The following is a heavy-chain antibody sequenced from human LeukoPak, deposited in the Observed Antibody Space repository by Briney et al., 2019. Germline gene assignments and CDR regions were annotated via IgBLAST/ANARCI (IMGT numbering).Heavy chain of an antibody. D-gene: IGHD4-11*01. V-gene: IGHV3-74*01. CDR1: GFTFSNYW. CDR2: SNSDGSST. J-gene: IGHJ4*02. Sequence: GGSLRLSCAASGFTFSNYWMHWVRQAPGKGLVWVSRSNSDGSSTSYADSVKGRFTISRDNAKNTLYLQMNSLRAEDTAVYYCVRGGAYSNSSSDYWGQGTLVTVSS. CDR3: VRGGAYSNSSSDY.